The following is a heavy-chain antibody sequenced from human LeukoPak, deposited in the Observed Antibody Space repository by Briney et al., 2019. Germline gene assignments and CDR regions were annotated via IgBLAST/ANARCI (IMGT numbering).Heavy chain of an antibody. CDR3: ARTPYHYGMDV. J-gene: IGHJ6*02. Sequence: GGSLRLSCAASGFTFSSYWMNWVRQAPGKGLVWVSRIDNDGSSIRYADSVKGRFTISRDNAKNTLYLQMNSLGAGDTAVYHCARTPYHYGMDVWGQGTTVTVSS. CDR1: GFTFSSYW. V-gene: IGHV3-74*01. CDR2: IDNDGSSI.